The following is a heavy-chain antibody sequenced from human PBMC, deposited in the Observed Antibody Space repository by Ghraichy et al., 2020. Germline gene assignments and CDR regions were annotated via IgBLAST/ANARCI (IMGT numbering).Heavy chain of an antibody. CDR2: ISAYNGNT. D-gene: IGHD3-22*01. J-gene: IGHJ3*02. CDR3: ARDHNNYYDSSGYLHDAFDI. CDR1: GYTFTSYG. Sequence: ASVKVSCKASGYTFTSYGISWVRQAPGQGLEWMGWISAYNGNTNYAQKLQGRVTMTTDTSTSTAYMELRSLRSDDTAVYYCARDHNNYYDSSGYLHDAFDIWGQGTMVTVSS. V-gene: IGHV1-18*01.